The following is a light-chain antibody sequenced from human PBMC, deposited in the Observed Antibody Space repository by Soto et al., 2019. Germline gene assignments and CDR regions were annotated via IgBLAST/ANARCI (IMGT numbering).Light chain of an antibody. CDR1: QSVSTSQ. Sequence: PGERVTLSCRASQSVSTSQLAWYQQKPGQAPRLLIFGASSRATGIPDRFRGSGSGTDFTLTISRLEPEDFAVYYCQQYGGSPRTFGQGTKVDIK. J-gene: IGKJ1*01. CDR3: QQYGGSPRT. CDR2: GAS. V-gene: IGKV3-20*01.